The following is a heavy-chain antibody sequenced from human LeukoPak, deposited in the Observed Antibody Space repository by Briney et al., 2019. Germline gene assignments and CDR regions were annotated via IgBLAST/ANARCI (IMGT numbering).Heavy chain of an antibody. CDR2: ISGSGGST. CDR1: GFTFSSYA. D-gene: IGHD6-6*01. V-gene: IGHV3-23*01. Sequence: GGSLRLSCAASGFTFSSYAMSWVRQAPGKGLEWVSAISGSGGSTYYADSVKGRFTISRDNSKNTLYLQMNSLKTEDTAVYYCTTDRLIAAHFYYYYGMDVWGQGTTVTVSS. CDR3: TTDRLIAAHFYYYYGMDV. J-gene: IGHJ6*02.